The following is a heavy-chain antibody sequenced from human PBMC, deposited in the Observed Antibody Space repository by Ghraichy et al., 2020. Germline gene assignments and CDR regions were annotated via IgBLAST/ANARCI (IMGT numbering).Heavy chain of an antibody. D-gene: IGHD6-19*01. CDR2: INHSGST. Sequence: SETLSLTCAVYGGSFSGYYWSWIRQPPGKGLEWIGEINHSGSTNYNPSLKSRVTISVDTSKNQFSLKLSSVTAADTAVYYCARKRAIAVAGTMGVVDAFDIWGQGTMVTVSS. J-gene: IGHJ3*02. V-gene: IGHV4-34*01. CDR1: GGSFSGYY. CDR3: ARKRAIAVAGTMGVVDAFDI.